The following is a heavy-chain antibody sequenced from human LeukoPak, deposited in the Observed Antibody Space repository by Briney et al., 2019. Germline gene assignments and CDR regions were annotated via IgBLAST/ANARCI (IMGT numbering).Heavy chain of an antibody. CDR2: ISGNGGST. Sequence: GGSLRLSCAASGFTFNNYAMSWVRQAPGKGLEWVSGISGNGGSTHYADSVKGRFTISRDNSTNTLDLQMNSLRAEDTAVYYCAKDIAVAAYFDYWGQGALVTVSS. CDR3: AKDIAVAAYFDY. J-gene: IGHJ4*02. V-gene: IGHV3-23*01. CDR1: GFTFNNYA. D-gene: IGHD6-19*01.